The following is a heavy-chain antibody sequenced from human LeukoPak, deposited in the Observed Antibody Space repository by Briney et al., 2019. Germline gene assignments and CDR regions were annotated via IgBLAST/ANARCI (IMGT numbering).Heavy chain of an antibody. J-gene: IGHJ4*02. D-gene: IGHD5-18*01. Sequence: PSETLSLTCAVYGGSFSGYYWGWIRQPPGKGLEWIGSIYYSGSTYYNPSLKSRVTISVDTSKNQFSLKLSSVTAADTAVYYCARKWIQLWTTQPYYFDYWGQGTLVTVSS. CDR2: IYYSGST. CDR3: ARKWIQLWTTQPYYFDY. CDR1: GGSFSGYY. V-gene: IGHV4-39*01.